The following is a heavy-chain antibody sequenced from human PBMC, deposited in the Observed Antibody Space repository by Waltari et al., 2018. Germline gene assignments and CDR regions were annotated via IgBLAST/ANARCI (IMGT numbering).Heavy chain of an antibody. J-gene: IGHJ4*02. D-gene: IGHD5-18*01. CDR2: IYYSGST. V-gene: IGHV4-39*01. CDR1: GGSISSSSYY. CDR3: ARLIRDSYAM. Sequence: QLQLQESGPGLVKPSETLSLTCTVSGGSISSSSYYWGWIRQPPGTGLEWIGSIYYSGSTYYNPSRMRRVTISVDTSKNQVSRKLSSVTAADTAVYYCARLIRDSYAMWGQGTLVTVSS.